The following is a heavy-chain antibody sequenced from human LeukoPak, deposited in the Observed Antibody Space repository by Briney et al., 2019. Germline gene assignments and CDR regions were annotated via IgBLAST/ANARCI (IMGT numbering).Heavy chain of an antibody. CDR3: ARLIGLTIAAAATDY. J-gene: IGHJ4*02. D-gene: IGHD6-13*01. CDR2: MTTTSSYM. V-gene: IGHV3-21*01. CDR1: GFTFSSYS. Sequence: GGSLRLSCAASGFTFSSYSMNWVRQAPGKGLEWVSSMTTTSSYMYYADSVKGRFTISRDNAKNSLYLQMNSLRAEDTALYYCARLIGLTIAAAATDYWGQGALVTVSS.